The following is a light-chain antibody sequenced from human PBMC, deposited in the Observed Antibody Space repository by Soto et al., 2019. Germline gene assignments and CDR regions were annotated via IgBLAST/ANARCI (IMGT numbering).Light chain of an antibody. CDR3: QSYDTSLSSWV. J-gene: IGLJ3*02. CDR2: GNS. Sequence: QSVLTQPPSVSGAPGHRVTNSCTGSSSNIGAGYDVHWYQQLPGTAPKLLIYGNSNRPSGVPDRFSGSKSGTSASLAITGLQAEDETDYYCQSYDTSLSSWVFGGATKVTVL. V-gene: IGLV1-40*01. CDR1: SSNIGAGYD.